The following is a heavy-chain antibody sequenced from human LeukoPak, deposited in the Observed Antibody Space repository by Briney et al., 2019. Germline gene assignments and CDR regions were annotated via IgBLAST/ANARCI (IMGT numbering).Heavy chain of an antibody. Sequence: KPSETLSLTCAVYGGSFSGYYWSWIRQPPGKGLEWIGEINHRGSTNYNPSLKSRVTISVDKSKNQFSQKLSSVTAADTAEYYCARGLVLGYCSSTSCYGANNRFDPWGQGTPVTVSS. CDR2: INHRGST. D-gene: IGHD2-2*01. V-gene: IGHV4-34*01. CDR3: ARGLVLGYCSSTSCYGANNRFDP. CDR1: GGSFSGYY. J-gene: IGHJ5*02.